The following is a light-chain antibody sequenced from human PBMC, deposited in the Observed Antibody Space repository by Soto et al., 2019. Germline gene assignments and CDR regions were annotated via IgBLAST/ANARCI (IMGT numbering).Light chain of an antibody. J-gene: IGKJ1*01. Sequence: DIVLTQSPGTLSLSPGERATLSCRARQSISSRDLAWSQQKPGQSPRLLIYGASTRATGIPARFSGSGSGTEFTLTISSLQPDDFTTYYCQQYNSYSRTFGQGTKVDIK. CDR1: QSISSRD. CDR3: QQYNSYSRT. CDR2: GAS. V-gene: IGKV3-20*01.